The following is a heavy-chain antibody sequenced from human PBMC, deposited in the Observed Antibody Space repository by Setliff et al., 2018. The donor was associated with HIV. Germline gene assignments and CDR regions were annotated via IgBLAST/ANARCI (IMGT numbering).Heavy chain of an antibody. CDR1: GGSISSYY. Sequence: SETLSLTCTVSGGSISSYYWSWIRQPPGKGLEWSGYIYYSGSTNYNPSLKSRVTISVDTSKNQFSLKLSSVTAADTAVYYCARVIRSGYYWGFYYYGMDVWGQGTTVTVSS. J-gene: IGHJ6*02. D-gene: IGHD3-22*01. CDR3: ARVIRSGYYWGFYYYGMDV. CDR2: IYYSGST. V-gene: IGHV4-59*01.